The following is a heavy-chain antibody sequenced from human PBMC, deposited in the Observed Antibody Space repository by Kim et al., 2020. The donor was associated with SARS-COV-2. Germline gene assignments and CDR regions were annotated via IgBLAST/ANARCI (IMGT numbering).Heavy chain of an antibody. CDR3: AREYYAYVWGSYRYDPLFDY. V-gene: IGHV3-33*01. D-gene: IGHD3-16*02. Sequence: GGSLRLSCAASGFTFSSYGMHWVRQAPGKGLEWVAVIWYDGSNKYYADSVKGRFTISRDNSKNTLYLQMNSLRAEDTAVYYCAREYYAYVWGSYRYDPLFDYGGQGTLVTVSS. J-gene: IGHJ4*02. CDR1: GFTFSSYG. CDR2: IWYDGSNK.